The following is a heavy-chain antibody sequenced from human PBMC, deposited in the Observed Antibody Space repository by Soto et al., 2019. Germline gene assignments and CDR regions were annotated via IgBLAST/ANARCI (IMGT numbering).Heavy chain of an antibody. CDR3: ASPLTGNYDYYYYGMDV. V-gene: IGHV3-53*01. Sequence: HPGGSLRLSCAASGFTVSSIYMSWVRQAPGKGLEWVSVIYSGGNTDYTDYAEGRFTISRDKTRNTLYLQMNSLRAEDTAVYYCASPLTGNYDYYYYGMDVWGQGTTVTVSS. J-gene: IGHJ6*02. CDR1: GFTVSSIY. D-gene: IGHD1-7*01. CDR2: IYSGGNT.